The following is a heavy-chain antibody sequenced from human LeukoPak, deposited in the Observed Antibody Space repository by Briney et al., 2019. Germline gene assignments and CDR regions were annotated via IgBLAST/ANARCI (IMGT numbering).Heavy chain of an antibody. Sequence: GGSLRLSCAASGFTFDDYAMPWVRQAPGKGLEWVSGISWNSGTIGYADSVKGRFTISRDNAKNSLYLQMNSLRAEDTALYYCAKDEMATITGGDYWGQGALVTVSS. J-gene: IGHJ4*02. CDR2: ISWNSGTI. CDR1: GFTFDDYA. CDR3: AKDEMATITGGDY. D-gene: IGHD5-12*01. V-gene: IGHV3-9*01.